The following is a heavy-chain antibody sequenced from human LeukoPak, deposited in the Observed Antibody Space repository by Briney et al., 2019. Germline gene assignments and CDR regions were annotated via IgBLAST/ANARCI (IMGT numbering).Heavy chain of an antibody. D-gene: IGHD5-24*01. CDR1: GFSFYNYA. J-gene: IGHJ4*02. CDR2: ISGSGGTTT. Sequence: PGGSLRLSCAASGFSFYNYAMIWVRQAPGRGLDWVSAISGSGGTTTYYADSVQGRFTISRDNSKNTLYLQMNSLRAEDTAVYYCTTHRDGHNPFDYWGQGTLVTVSS. V-gene: IGHV3-23*01. CDR3: TTHRDGHNPFDY.